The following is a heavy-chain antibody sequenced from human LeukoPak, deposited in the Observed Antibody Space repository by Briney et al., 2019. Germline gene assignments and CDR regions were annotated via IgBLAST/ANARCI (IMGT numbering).Heavy chain of an antibody. CDR3: ARVGGYRGGDCYLDY. Sequence: SETLSLTCTVSGGSISSYYWSWIRQPPGKGLEWIGYIYYSGSTNYNPSLKSRVTISVDTSKNQFSLKLSSVTAADTAVYYCARVGGYRGGDCYLDYWGQGTLVTVSS. CDR1: GGSISSYY. D-gene: IGHD2-21*02. J-gene: IGHJ4*02. CDR2: IYYSGST. V-gene: IGHV4-59*01.